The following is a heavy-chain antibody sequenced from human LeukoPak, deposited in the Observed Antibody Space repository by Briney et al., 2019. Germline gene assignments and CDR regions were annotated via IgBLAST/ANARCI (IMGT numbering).Heavy chain of an antibody. J-gene: IGHJ4*02. CDR2: MYYSGNT. Sequence: SETLSLTCTVSGGSISGYYWSWIRQPPGKGLEWIGYMYYSGNTNYNPSLKSRLATSLDTSKNQFSLKLSSVTAADTAVYYCARGKYYFDHWGQGTLVTVSS. CDR3: ARGKYYFDH. V-gene: IGHV4-59*01. CDR1: GGSISGYY.